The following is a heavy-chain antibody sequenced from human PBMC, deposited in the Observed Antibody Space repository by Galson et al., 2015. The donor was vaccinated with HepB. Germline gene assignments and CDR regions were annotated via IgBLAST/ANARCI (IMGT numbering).Heavy chain of an antibody. CDR3: ARRRVGAFDY. CDR1: GFTFSSYS. D-gene: IGHD1-26*01. V-gene: IGHV3-48*01. Sequence: SLRLSCAASGFTFSSYSMNWVRQAPGKGLEWVSYISSSSSTIYYADSVKGRLTISRDNSKNTLYLQMNSLRAEDTAVYYCARRRVGAFDYWGQGTLVTVSS. J-gene: IGHJ4*02. CDR2: ISSSSSTI.